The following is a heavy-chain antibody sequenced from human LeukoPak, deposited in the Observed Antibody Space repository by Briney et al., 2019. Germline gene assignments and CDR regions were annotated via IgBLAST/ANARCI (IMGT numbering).Heavy chain of an antibody. CDR3: ARTAARRFDY. CDR2: INPTGGST. V-gene: IGHV1-46*01. J-gene: IGHJ4*02. D-gene: IGHD6-6*01. CDR1: GYTFPSYF. Sequence: ASVKVSCEASGYTFPSYFMHWVRQAPGQGLEWMGIINPTGGSTTYAQKFQGRVTMTRDTSTSTVYMELSSLRSDDTAVYYCARTAARRFDYWGQGTLVTVSS.